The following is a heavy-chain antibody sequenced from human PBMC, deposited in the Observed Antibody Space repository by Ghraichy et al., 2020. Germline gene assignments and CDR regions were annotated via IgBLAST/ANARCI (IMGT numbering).Heavy chain of an antibody. V-gene: IGHV3-48*02. CDR1: GFTFSSYN. D-gene: IGHD4-23*01. J-gene: IGHJ6*02. CDR3: ARASAVVRYYYYDAMDV. CDR2: ISSSSRFI. Sequence: GSLNISCEASGFTFSSYNLNWVRQAPGKGPEWISYISSSSRFISYADSVKGRFTVSRDNAKSSLYLQMNSLRDEDTAVYYCARASAVVRYYYYDAMDVWGQGTTVTVSS.